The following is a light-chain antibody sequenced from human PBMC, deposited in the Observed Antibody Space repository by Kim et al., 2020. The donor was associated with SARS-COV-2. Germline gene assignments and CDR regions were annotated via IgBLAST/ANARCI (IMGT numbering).Light chain of an antibody. CDR3: QQYRSYPLT. CDR2: GTF. V-gene: IGKV1D-16*01. CDR1: QDITNA. Sequence: ASVGDRVSITCRATQDITNALAWYQQKPGKAPKSLIYGTFTLEDGVPSRFSASASGTEFTLTISSLQPEDFATYYCQQYRSYPLTFGGGTKVDIK. J-gene: IGKJ4*01.